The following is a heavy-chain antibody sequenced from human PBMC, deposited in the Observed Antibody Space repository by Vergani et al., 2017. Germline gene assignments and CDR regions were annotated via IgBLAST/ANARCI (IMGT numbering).Heavy chain of an antibody. D-gene: IGHD6-6*01. J-gene: IGHJ6*03. CDR2: ISGSGGST. Sequence: EVQLLESGGGLVQPGGSLRLSCAASGFTFSSYAMSWVRQAPGKGLEWVSAISGSGGSTYYADSVQGRFTISRDNSKNTLYLQMNSLRAEDTAVYYRASSGNEYSSSYYYMDVWGKGTTVTVSS. CDR1: GFTFSSYA. V-gene: IGHV3-23*01. CDR3: ASSGNEYSSSYYYMDV.